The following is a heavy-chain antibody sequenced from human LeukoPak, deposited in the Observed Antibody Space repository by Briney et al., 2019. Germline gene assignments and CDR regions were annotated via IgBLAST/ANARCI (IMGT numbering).Heavy chain of an antibody. V-gene: IGHV1-24*01. D-gene: IGHD6-13*01. J-gene: IGHJ6*02. CDR3: ATPPSTAADYGMDV. CDR1: GYTLTELS. Sequence: GASVKVSCKVSGYTLTELSMHWVRQAPGKGLEWMGGFDPEDGETIYAQKFQGRVTMTEDTSTDTAYMELSSLRSEDTAVYYCATPPSTAADYGMDVWGQGTTVTVSS. CDR2: FDPEDGET.